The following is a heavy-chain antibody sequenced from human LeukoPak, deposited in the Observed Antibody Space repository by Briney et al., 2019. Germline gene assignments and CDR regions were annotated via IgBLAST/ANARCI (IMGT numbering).Heavy chain of an antibody. D-gene: IGHD5-18*01. J-gene: IGHJ3*02. CDR3: ALKAEDTDAFDI. V-gene: IGHV4-38-2*02. CDR2: ICHSGST. Sequence: SETLSLTCTVSGYSISSGYYWGWIRQPPGKGLEWIGSICHSGSTYYNPSLKSRVTISVDTSKNQFSLKLSSVTAADTAVYYCALKAEDTDAFDIWGQGTMVTVSS. CDR1: GYSISSGYY.